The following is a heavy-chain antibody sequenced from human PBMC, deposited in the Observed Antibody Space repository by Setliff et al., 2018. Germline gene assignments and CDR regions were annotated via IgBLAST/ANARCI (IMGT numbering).Heavy chain of an antibody. CDR2: INHSGST. CDR1: GGSFSGYY. CDR3: ARVVPAAMYFDY. Sequence: SETLSLTCAVYGGSFSGYYWSWIRQPPGKGLEWIGEINHSGSTNYNPSLKSRVTISVDTSKNQFSLKLSSVTAADMAVYYCARVVPAAMYFDYWGQGTLVTVSS. V-gene: IGHV4-34*01. D-gene: IGHD2-2*01. J-gene: IGHJ4*02.